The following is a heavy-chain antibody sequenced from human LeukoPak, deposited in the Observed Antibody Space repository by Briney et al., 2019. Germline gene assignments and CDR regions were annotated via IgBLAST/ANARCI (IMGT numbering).Heavy chain of an antibody. V-gene: IGHV3-23*01. CDR1: GFTFSSYA. D-gene: IGHD3-3*01. CDR2: ISGSGGST. J-gene: IGHJ3*02. Sequence: EGSLRLSCAASGFTFSSYAMSWVRQAPGKGLEWVSAISGSGGSTYYADSVKGRFTISRDNSKNTLYLQMNSLRAEDTAVYYCAKDNYGFWSGVLNAFDIWGQGTMVTVSS. CDR3: AKDNYGFWSGVLNAFDI.